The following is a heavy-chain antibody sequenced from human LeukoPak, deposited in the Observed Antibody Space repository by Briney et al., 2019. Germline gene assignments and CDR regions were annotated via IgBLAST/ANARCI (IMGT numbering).Heavy chain of an antibody. D-gene: IGHD5-18*01. J-gene: IGHJ4*02. CDR1: GFTFSSYW. Sequence: DPGGSLRLSCAASGFTFSSYWMHWVRHDPGKGRVWVSRINSDGSRTTYADSVKGRFTISRDNAKNTLYLQMNSLRAEDTAVYYCARGGYSYGYSIDYWGQGTLVTVSS. CDR3: ARGGYSYGYSIDY. V-gene: IGHV3-74*01. CDR2: INSDGSRT.